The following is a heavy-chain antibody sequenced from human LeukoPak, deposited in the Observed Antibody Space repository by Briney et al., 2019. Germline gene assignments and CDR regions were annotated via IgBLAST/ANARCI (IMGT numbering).Heavy chain of an antibody. CDR2: IKKDGSEK. D-gene: IGHD1-26*01. CDR1: GFTFRSYW. CDR3: ARDAGRARDAFDI. Sequence: GGSLRLSCAASGFTFRSYWMSWVRQAPGKGLEWVASIKKDGSEKYYVDSVKGRFTVSRDNAKNSLYLQMNSLRVEDTAMYYCARDAGRARDAFDIWGQGTMVTVSS. V-gene: IGHV3-7*03. J-gene: IGHJ3*02.